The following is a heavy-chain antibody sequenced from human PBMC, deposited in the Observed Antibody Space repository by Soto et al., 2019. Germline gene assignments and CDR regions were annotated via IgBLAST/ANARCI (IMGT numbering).Heavy chain of an antibody. D-gene: IGHD4-17*01. CDR3: ARDDPYYGDYFDY. Sequence: QVQLQESGPGLVKPSETLSLTCTVSGGSISSYYWSWIRQPPGKGLEWIGYIYYSGSTNYNPSLKRRVPISVDTSKNQFSLKLSSVAAAYTAVYYCARDDPYYGDYFDYWGQGTLVTVSS. J-gene: IGHJ4*02. CDR1: GGSISSYY. V-gene: IGHV4-59*01. CDR2: IYYSGST.